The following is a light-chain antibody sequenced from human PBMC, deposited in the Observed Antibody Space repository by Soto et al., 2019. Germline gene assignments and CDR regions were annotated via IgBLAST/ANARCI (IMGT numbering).Light chain of an antibody. Sequence: EIVFTQSPATLSLSPGERATLSCSASQSVSSYLAWYQQKPGQAPRLLIYDASNRATGIPARFSGSGSGTDFTLTISSLEPEDFAVYYCQQRSNWPGTFGQGTKVDIK. J-gene: IGKJ1*01. CDR3: QQRSNWPGT. V-gene: IGKV3-11*01. CDR2: DAS. CDR1: QSVSSY.